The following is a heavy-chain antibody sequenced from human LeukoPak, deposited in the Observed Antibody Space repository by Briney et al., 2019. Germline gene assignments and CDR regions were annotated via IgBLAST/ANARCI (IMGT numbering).Heavy chain of an antibody. CDR3: ARAGSGSSYPNLVDY. Sequence: GESLKISCKGSGYIFTTYWIGWVRQMPGEGLEWMGLIYPGDSDTRYSPSFQGQVTISADRSITTAYLQWSSLKTSDTAMYYCARAGSGSSYPNLVDYWGQGTLVTVSS. V-gene: IGHV5-51*01. CDR1: GYIFTTYW. D-gene: IGHD1-26*01. J-gene: IGHJ4*02. CDR2: IYPGDSDT.